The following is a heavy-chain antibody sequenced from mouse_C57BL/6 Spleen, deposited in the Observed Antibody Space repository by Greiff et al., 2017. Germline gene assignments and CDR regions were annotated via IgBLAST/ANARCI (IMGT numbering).Heavy chain of an antibody. CDR2: IWTGGST. CDR1: GFSLTSYA. D-gene: IGHD2-5*01. CDR3: ARAYSNYTSMDY. Sequence: VQLVESGPGLVAPSQSLTITCAVSGFSLTSYAISWVRQPPGKGLEWLGVIWTGGSTNYNSALKSRLSISKDNSKSQVFLKMNSLQTDDTARYYCARAYSNYTSMDYWGQGTSVTVSS. J-gene: IGHJ4*01. V-gene: IGHV2-9-1*01.